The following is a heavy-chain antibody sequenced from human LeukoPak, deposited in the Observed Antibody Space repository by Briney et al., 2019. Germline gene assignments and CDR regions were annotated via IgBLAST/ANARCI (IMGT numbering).Heavy chain of an antibody. CDR2: IYSDNT. D-gene: IGHD4/OR15-4a*01. Sequence: GGSLRLSCVASGFIFDDYGMSWVRQLPGKGLEWVSFIYSDNTHYSDSVKGRFTISRDNSKNTLYLQMNSLRAEDTAVYYCARRAGAYSHPYDYWGQGTLVTVSS. V-gene: IGHV3-53*01. CDR3: ARRAGAYSHPYDY. J-gene: IGHJ4*02. CDR1: GFIFDDYG.